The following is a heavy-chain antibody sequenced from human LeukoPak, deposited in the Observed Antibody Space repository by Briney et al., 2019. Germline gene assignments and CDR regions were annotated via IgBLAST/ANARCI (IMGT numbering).Heavy chain of an antibody. CDR2: INHNEFT. D-gene: IGHD6-13*01. CDR1: GGSFTTYY. V-gene: IGHV4-34*01. CDR3: ARSLKWGSSDTPGTFDY. J-gene: IGHJ4*02. Sequence: SETLSLTCAVYGGSFTTYYWSWIRQPPGKGLEWIGEINHNEFTNYNPSLKNRVTITIDTSKKQFSLRLTSVTAADTAVYYCARSLKWGSSDTPGTFDYWGQGTLVTVSS.